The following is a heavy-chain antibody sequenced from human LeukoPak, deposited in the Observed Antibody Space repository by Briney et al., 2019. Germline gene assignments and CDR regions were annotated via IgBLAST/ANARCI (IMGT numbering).Heavy chain of an antibody. J-gene: IGHJ4*02. V-gene: IGHV5-10-1*01. CDR1: GYSFANYW. Sequence: GESLKISCKGSGYSFANYWISWVRQMPGKGLEWMGRIDPSDSYTDYSPSFQGHVTISADKSISTAYLQWNSLKASDTAVYYCARPDCSGGNCYLLIYWGQGSLVTVSS. CDR2: IDPSDSYT. D-gene: IGHD2-15*01. CDR3: ARPDCSGGNCYLLIY.